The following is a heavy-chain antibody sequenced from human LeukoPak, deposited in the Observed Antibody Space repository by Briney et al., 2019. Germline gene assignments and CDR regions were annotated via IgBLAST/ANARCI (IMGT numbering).Heavy chain of an antibody. J-gene: IGHJ4*02. CDR1: GFTFSSYE. D-gene: IGHD5-18*01. CDR3: AKIYSYGSRSFDY. Sequence: GGSLRPSCAASGFTFSSYEMNWVRQAPGKGLEWVSYISSSGSTIYYADSVKGRFTISRDNAKNSLYLQMNSLRAEDTAVYYCAKIYSYGSRSFDYWGQGTLVTVSS. V-gene: IGHV3-48*03. CDR2: ISSSGSTI.